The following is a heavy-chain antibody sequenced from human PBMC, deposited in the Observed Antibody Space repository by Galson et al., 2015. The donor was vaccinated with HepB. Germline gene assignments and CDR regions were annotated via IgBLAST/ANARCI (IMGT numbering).Heavy chain of an antibody. CDR1: GFTFNIYT. CDR3: TRDAMGRGSGSYSAFDY. D-gene: IGHD1-26*01. J-gene: IGHJ4*02. Sequence: SLRLSCAASGFTFNIYTMHWVRQAPGKGLEWVATISSAGDIQYYADSMKGRFTISRDNSKNMLYLQMNSLRAEDTAVYYCTRDAMGRGSGSYSAFDYWGQGTLVTVSS. CDR2: ISSAGDIQ. V-gene: IGHV3-30-3*01.